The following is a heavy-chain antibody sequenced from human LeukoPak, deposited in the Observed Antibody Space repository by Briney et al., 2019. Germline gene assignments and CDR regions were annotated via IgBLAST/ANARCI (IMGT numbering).Heavy chain of an antibody. V-gene: IGHV4-39*01. CDR2: IYYSGST. CDR3: ARHLPIGDYLDDAFDI. CDR1: GGSISSSSYY. Sequence: PSETLSLTCTVSGGSISSSSYYWGWIRQPPGKGLEWIGSIYYSGSTYYNPSLKSRVTISVDTSKNQFFLKLSSVTAADTAVYYCARHLPIGDYLDDAFDIWGQGTMVTVSS. J-gene: IGHJ3*02. D-gene: IGHD4-17*01.